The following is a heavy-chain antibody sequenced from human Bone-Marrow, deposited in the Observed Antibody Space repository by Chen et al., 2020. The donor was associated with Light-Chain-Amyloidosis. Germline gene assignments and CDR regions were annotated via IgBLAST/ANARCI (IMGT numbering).Heavy chain of an antibody. J-gene: IGHJ3*02. CDR1: GFAFSSYA. D-gene: IGHD3-9*01. CDR2: SSGSGGRR. CDR3: AKDISYDDILAGYPADAFDI. V-gene: IGHV3-23*04. Sequence: EVQLVESGGGLLQRGGSLRLSCAASGFAFSSYAMSWVRQAPGKGLEWGVCSSGSGGRRYYGDAVKGRLTISREMSKNGLFLLMNSLRAEDEAVYYCAKDISYDDILAGYPADAFDIWGQGTMVTVSS.